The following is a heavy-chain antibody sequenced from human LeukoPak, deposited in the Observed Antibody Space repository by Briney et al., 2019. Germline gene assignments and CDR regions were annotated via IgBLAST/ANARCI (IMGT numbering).Heavy chain of an antibody. V-gene: IGHV3-73*01. Sequence: SGGSLRLSCAASGFTFSDSAVHWARQAPGKGLEWVGRIRSKANNYATAYAASVRGRFTISRDDLKNTAYLQMNSLKTEDTAVYYCTGCSRIRCSLDSIDFWGQGILVTVSS. J-gene: IGHJ4*02. D-gene: IGHD2-2*01. CDR3: TGCSRIRCSLDSIDF. CDR2: IRSKANNYAT. CDR1: GFTFSDSA.